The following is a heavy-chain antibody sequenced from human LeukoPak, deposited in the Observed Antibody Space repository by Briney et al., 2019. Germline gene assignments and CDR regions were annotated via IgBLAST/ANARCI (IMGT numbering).Heavy chain of an antibody. J-gene: IGHJ4*02. CDR2: ISGSGGST. CDR1: GGSTSSDY. D-gene: IGHD5-18*01. V-gene: IGHV3-23*01. CDR3: AKAVGYSYGYYFDY. Sequence: ETLSLTCTVSGGSTSSDYWSWVRQAPGKGLEWVSAISGSGGSTYYADSVKGRFTISRDNSKNTLYLQMSSLRAEDTAVYYCAKAVGYSYGYYFDYWGQGTLVTVSS.